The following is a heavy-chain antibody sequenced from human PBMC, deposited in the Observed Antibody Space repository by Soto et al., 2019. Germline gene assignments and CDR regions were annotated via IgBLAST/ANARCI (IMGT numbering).Heavy chain of an antibody. D-gene: IGHD2-15*01. Sequence: GGSLILSCAASGFTFSSYSMNWGRQAPGKGLEWVSSISSSSSYIYYADSVKGRFTISRDNAKNSLYLQMNSLRAEDTAVYYCARVHDCSGGSCSLLLFDYWGQGTLVTVSS. CDR2: ISSSSSYI. J-gene: IGHJ4*02. V-gene: IGHV3-21*01. CDR1: GFTFSSYS. CDR3: ARVHDCSGGSCSLLLFDY.